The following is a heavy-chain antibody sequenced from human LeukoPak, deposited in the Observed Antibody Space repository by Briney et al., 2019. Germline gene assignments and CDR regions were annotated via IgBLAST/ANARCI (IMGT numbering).Heavy chain of an antibody. D-gene: IGHD1/OR15-1a*01. CDR1: GFTFSSNW. CDR3: AKVWRGTHPILDY. Sequence: PGGSLRLSCAASGFTFSSNWMHWVRQAPGKGLVWVSRINEDGSTTNYADSVKGRFTISRDNSKNTLYLQMNSLRAEDTAVYYCAKVWRGTHPILDYWGQGTLVTVSS. J-gene: IGHJ4*02. CDR2: INEDGSTT. V-gene: IGHV3-74*01.